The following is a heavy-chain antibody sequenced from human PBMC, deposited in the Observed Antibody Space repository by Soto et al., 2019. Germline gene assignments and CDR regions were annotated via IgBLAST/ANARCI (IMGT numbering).Heavy chain of an antibody. V-gene: IGHV4-61*01. D-gene: IGHD5-12*01. CDR3: ARGEGGWLRSPRVFLLDP. J-gene: IGHJ5*02. CDR1: GGSVSSGSYY. Sequence: QVQLQESGPGLVKPSETLSLTCTVSGGSVSSGSYYWSWIRQPPGKGLEWIGYIYYSGSTNYNPPLKSRVTISVDTSKNQFSLKLSSVTAADTAVYYCARGEGGWLRSPRVFLLDPWGQGTLVTVSS. CDR2: IYYSGST.